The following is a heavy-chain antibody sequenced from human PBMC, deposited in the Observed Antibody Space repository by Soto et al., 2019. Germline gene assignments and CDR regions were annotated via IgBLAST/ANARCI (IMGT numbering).Heavy chain of an antibody. J-gene: IGHJ5*02. V-gene: IGHV4-30-2*01. Sequence: QLQLQESGSGLVKPSQTLSLTCAASGGSISSGGYSRSWSRQPPGKGLEWIGYIYHSGSTYYDPSLKTRVTISVDRSKNQCSLMVGSVTAADTAIYYCARVPDRWGQGTLVTVSS. CDR1: GGSISSGGYS. CDR3: ARVPDR. CDR2: IYHSGST.